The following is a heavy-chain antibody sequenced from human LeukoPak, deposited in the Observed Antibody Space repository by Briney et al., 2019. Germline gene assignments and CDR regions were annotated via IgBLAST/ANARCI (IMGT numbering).Heavy chain of an antibody. V-gene: IGHV3-73*01. J-gene: IGHJ4*02. CDR1: GFTFSGSA. Sequence: GGSLRLSCAASGFTFSGSAMHWVRQASGKGLEWVGRIRSKANSYATAYAASVKGRFTISRDDSKNTVYLQMNSLKTEDTAVYYCTSTAPDSSGNWGQGTLVTVSS. CDR3: TSTAPDSSGN. D-gene: IGHD3-22*01. CDR2: IRSKANSYAT.